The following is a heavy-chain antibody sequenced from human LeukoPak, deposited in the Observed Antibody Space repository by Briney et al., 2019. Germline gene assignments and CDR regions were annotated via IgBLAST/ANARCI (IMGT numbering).Heavy chain of an antibody. Sequence: SSETLSLTCSVSGYSISSGYYWGWIRQPPGKGLEWIGIIYHSGNSYYNPSLKSRVTISVDTSKNQFSLKLSSVTAADTAVYYCARDSGDPPFDYWGQGTLVTVSS. CDR2: IYHSGNS. CDR3: ARDSGDPPFDY. CDR1: GYSISSGYY. V-gene: IGHV4-38-2*02. J-gene: IGHJ4*02.